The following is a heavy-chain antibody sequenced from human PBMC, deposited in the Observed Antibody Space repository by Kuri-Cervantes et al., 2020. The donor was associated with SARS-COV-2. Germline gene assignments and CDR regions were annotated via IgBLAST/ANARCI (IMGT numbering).Heavy chain of an antibody. D-gene: IGHD6-19*01. CDR3: AKIAGYNSGWYDD. Sequence: GESLKISCGASGFTFSHYAMSWFRQAPGKGLEWVSTITISGLSTHYADSVKGRFTISRDNPKNTVYLQMNSLRADDTAVYYCAKIAGYNSGWYDDWGQGTLVTVSS. CDR1: GFTFSHYA. V-gene: IGHV3-23*01. CDR2: ITISGLST. J-gene: IGHJ5*02.